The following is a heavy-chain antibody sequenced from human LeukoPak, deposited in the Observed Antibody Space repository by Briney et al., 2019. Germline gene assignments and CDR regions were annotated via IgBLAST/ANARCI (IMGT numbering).Heavy chain of an antibody. Sequence: GGSLRLSCAASGFSVSSNYMSWVRQAPGKGLEWVSLIYSGGSTYYADSVKGRFTISRDNSKNTLYLQMNSLSAEDTAVYYCARTFVSGDGYKVGYFDYWGQGTLVTVSS. CDR2: IYSGGST. CDR1: GFSVSSNY. J-gene: IGHJ4*02. V-gene: IGHV3-53*01. D-gene: IGHD5-24*01. CDR3: ARTFVSGDGYKVGYFDY.